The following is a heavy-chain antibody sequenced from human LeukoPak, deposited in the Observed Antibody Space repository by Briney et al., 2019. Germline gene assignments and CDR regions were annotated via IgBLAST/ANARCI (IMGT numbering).Heavy chain of an antibody. J-gene: IGHJ3*02. CDR1: GFTFSSYG. Sequence: GGSLRLSRAASGFTFSSYGMHWVRQAPGKGLEWVAVIWYDGSNKYYADSVKGRFTISRDNSKNTLYLQMNSLRAEDTAVYYCAREERTVDAFDIWGQGTMVTVSS. CDR2: IWYDGSNK. V-gene: IGHV3-33*01. D-gene: IGHD4-17*01. CDR3: AREERTVDAFDI.